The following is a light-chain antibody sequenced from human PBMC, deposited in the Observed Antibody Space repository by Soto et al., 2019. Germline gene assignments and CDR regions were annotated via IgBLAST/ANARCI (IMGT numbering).Light chain of an antibody. CDR1: QSISSY. V-gene: IGKV1-39*01. CDR2: AAS. CDR3: QQSYSTPYT. Sequence: DIPMTQSPSSLSASVGDRVTITCRASQSISSYLNWYQQKPGKAPKLLSYAASSLQSGVPSRFSGSGSGTDFTLTISSLQPEDFATYYCQQSYSTPYTFGQGTKLEIK. J-gene: IGKJ2*01.